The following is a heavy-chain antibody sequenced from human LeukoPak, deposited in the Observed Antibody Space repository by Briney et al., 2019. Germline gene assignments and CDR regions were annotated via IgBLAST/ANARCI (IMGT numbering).Heavy chain of an antibody. V-gene: IGHV5-51*01. CDR2: IYPGDSDT. CDR1: GYSFTSYW. D-gene: IGHD4-23*01. CDR3: ARYDYGGKSDSYYYYGMDV. J-gene: IGHJ6*02. Sequence: KYGESLKISCKGSGYSFTSYWIGWVRQMPGKGLEWMGIIYPGDSDTRYSPSFQGQVTISADKSISTAYLQWSSLKASDTAMYYCARYDYGGKSDSYYYYGMDVWGQGTTVTVSS.